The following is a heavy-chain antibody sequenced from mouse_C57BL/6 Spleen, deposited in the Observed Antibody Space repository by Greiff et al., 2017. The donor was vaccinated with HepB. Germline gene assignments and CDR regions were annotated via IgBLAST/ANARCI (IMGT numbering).Heavy chain of an antibody. Sequence: QVQLQQSGAELVRPGPSVKVSCKASGYAFTNYLIEWVKQRPGQGLEWIGVINPGSGGTNYNEKFKGKATLTADKSSSTAYMQLSSLTSEDSAVYFCAREHHLLHGGFAYWGQGTLVTVSA. CDR1: GYAFTNYL. D-gene: IGHD1-1*01. CDR3: AREHHLLHGGFAY. V-gene: IGHV1-54*01. CDR2: INPGSGGT. J-gene: IGHJ3*01.